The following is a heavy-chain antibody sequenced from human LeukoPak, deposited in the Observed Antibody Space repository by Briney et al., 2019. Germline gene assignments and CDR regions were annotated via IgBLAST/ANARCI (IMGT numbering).Heavy chain of an antibody. D-gene: IGHD1-1*01. CDR1: GFTFSSYA. J-gene: IGHJ4*02. V-gene: IGHV3-23*01. CDR2: ISDSGGST. Sequence: GGSLRLSCAASGFTFSSYAMSWVRQAPGKGLEWVSAISDSGGSTSYADSVKGRFTISRDNSKNTLFLQMNSLRAEDMAVYYCAMRWTSYGFDYWGQGTLVTVSS. CDR3: AMRWTSYGFDY.